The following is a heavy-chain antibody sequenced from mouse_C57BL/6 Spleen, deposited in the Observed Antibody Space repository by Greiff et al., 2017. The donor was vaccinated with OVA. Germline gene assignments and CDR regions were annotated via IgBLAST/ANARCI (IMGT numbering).Heavy chain of an antibody. Sequence: QVQLQQPGAELVMPGASVKLSCKASGYTFTSYWMHWVKQRPGQGLEWIGEIDPCDSHTNYTQKFKGKFTLTVDKSSNTAYMQLSSLTSEDTAVYYCARRRVDAEGYAMDYWGQGTSVTVSS. D-gene: IGHD1-1*01. V-gene: IGHV1-69*01. J-gene: IGHJ4*01. CDR1: GYTFTSYW. CDR3: ARRRVDAEGYAMDY. CDR2: IDPCDSHT.